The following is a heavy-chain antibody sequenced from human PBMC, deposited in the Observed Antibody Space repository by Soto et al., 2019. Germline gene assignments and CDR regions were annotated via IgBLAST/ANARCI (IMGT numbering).Heavy chain of an antibody. J-gene: IGHJ5*02. V-gene: IGHV4-34*01. Sequence: PSETLSLTCAVYGASLSDNYCNWLRQPPGKGLEWIGEINHSGNTNYNPSLRSRVTISIDTSKNQLSLNLRSVTAADTAVYYCARQERVVAEGRWFDPWGQGTLVTVSS. CDR2: INHSGNT. CDR1: GASLSDNY. D-gene: IGHD2-15*01. CDR3: ARQERVVAEGRWFDP.